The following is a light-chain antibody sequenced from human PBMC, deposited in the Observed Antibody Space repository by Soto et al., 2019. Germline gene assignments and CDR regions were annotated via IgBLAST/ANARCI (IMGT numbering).Light chain of an antibody. CDR1: QSVSSY. CDR3: QQHISWPLT. J-gene: IGKJ4*01. V-gene: IGKV3-11*01. Sequence: EIVMTQSPATLSVSPGERATLSCRASQSVSSYLAWYQQKPGQAPRLLIYDASNRATGTPARFSGSGSGTDFTLTISNLEPEDFAVYYCQQHISWPLTFGGGTKVDIK. CDR2: DAS.